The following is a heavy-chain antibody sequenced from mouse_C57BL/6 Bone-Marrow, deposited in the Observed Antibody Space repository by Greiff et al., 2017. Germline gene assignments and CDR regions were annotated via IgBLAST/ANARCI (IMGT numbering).Heavy chain of an antibody. D-gene: IGHD1-1*01. CDR3: ASASSLVERACDY. V-gene: IGHV1-39*01. CDR2: INPNYGTT. J-gene: IGHJ2*01. Sequence: EVQLQQSGPELVKPGASVKISCKASGYSFTDYNMNWVKQSNGKSLEWIGVINPNYGTTSYNQKFKGKATLTVDKSSSTAYMQLNSLTSEDSAFYFYASASSLVERACDYWGQGTTLTVSS. CDR1: GYSFTDYN.